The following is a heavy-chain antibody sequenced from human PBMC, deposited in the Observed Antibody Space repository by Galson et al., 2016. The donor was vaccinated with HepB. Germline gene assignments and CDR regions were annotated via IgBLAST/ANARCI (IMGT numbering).Heavy chain of an antibody. Sequence: QSGAEVKKPGESLKISCQGSGYNFANFYVTWVRQMPGKGLEWMGSVLPGGSDIRLSPSFQGQVTLSADKSITTAYLQWSSLKVSDTATYYCARLRSGFSLELRGLVYTGLDVWGLGTTVTVSS. D-gene: IGHD1-14*01. CDR3: ARLRSGFSLELRGLVYTGLDV. J-gene: IGHJ6*02. CDR2: VLPGGSDI. V-gene: IGHV5-51*01. CDR1: GYNFANFY.